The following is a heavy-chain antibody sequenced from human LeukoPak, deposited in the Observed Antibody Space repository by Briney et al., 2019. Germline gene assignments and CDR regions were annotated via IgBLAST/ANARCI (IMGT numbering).Heavy chain of an antibody. Sequence: GGSLRLSCAASGFTFSSHWMSWVRQAPGKRLEWVANIKQDGSEKYYVDSVKGRFTISRDNAKNSLYLQMNSLRAEDTAVYYCARDGYSGYDSFDYWGQGTLVTVSS. D-gene: IGHD5-12*01. CDR1: GFTFSSHW. CDR2: IKQDGSEK. J-gene: IGHJ4*02. CDR3: ARDGYSGYDSFDY. V-gene: IGHV3-7*01.